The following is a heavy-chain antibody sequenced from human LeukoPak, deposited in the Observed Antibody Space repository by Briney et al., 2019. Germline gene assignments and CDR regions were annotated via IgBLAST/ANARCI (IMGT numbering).Heavy chain of an antibody. CDR3: AAQGRYSSGWRADY. D-gene: IGHD6-19*01. V-gene: IGHV4-59*01. CDR1: GGSISSYS. J-gene: IGHJ4*02. Sequence: SETLSLTCTVSGGSISSYSWSWIRQPPGKGLEWIGYIYYSGSTNYNPSLKSRVTISVDTSKKQFSLKLSSVTAADTAVYYCAAQGRYSSGWRADYWGPGTLVTVSS. CDR2: IYYSGST.